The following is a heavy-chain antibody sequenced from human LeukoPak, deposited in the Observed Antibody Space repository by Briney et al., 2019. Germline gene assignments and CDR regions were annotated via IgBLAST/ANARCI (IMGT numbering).Heavy chain of an antibody. D-gene: IGHD6-19*01. CDR3: ARDRGLTYSSGWRYYFDY. Sequence: GASVKVSCKASGGTFSSYAISWVRQAPGQGLEWMGGIIPIFGTANYAQKFQGRVTITADESTSTAYMELSSLRSEDTAVYYCARDRGLTYSSGWRYYFDYWGQGTLVTVSS. CDR2: IIPIFGTA. CDR1: GGTFSSYA. V-gene: IGHV1-69*13. J-gene: IGHJ4*02.